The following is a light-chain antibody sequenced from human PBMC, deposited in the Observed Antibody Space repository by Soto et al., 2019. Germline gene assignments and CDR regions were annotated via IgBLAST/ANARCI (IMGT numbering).Light chain of an antibody. CDR2: DVS. Sequence: QSALTQPPSVSGSPGQSVAISCTGTGSDIGTYNRVSWYQQPPGTAPKLMIYDVSDRPSGVPDRFSGSKSGNTASLTISGLQAEDEADYDCSSYTSSSTDVFGTGTKLTVL. V-gene: IGLV2-18*02. CDR1: GSDIGTYNR. CDR3: SSYTSSSTDV. J-gene: IGLJ1*01.